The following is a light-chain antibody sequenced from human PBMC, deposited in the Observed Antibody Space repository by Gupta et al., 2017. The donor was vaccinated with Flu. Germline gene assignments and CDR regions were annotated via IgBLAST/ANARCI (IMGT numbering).Light chain of an antibody. CDR2: WAS. V-gene: IGKV4-1*01. J-gene: IGKJ2*03. CDR3: QQYYTTPES. Sequence: DIVMTQSPDSLAVSLGERATINCKSNQSVLYNSNNKNYLSWYQQKPGQPPKLLISWASTRESGVPDRFSGSGSGTDFTLTISSLQAEDVAVYYCQQYYTTPESFGQGTKLEIK. CDR1: QSVLYNSNNKNY.